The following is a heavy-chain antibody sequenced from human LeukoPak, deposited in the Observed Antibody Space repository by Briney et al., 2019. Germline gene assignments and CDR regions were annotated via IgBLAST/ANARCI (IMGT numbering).Heavy chain of an antibody. D-gene: IGHD3-3*01. CDR2: IYHSGST. CDR3: ASHDFWSGCIDY. V-gene: IGHV4-30-2*01. CDR1: GGSISSGGYS. Sequence: PSETLSLTCAVSGGSISSGGYSWSWIRQPPGKGLEWIGYIYHSGSTYYNPSLKSRVTISVDRPKNQFSLKLSSVTAADTAVYYCASHDFWSGCIDYWGQGTLVTVSS. J-gene: IGHJ4*02.